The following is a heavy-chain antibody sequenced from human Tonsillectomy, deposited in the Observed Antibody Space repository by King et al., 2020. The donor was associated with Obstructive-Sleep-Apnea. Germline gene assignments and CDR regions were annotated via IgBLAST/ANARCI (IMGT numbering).Heavy chain of an antibody. J-gene: IGHJ4*02. CDR3: AMTGAVLGFCTRPSCHATFDY. D-gene: IGHD2-2*01. CDR1: GYRFTSYW. Sequence: FQLVQSGAEVKKPGESLKISCKVSGYRFTSYWIGWVRQMPGKGLEWMGIIYPGDSDTRYSPSFQGQVTIPADKSISTAYLQWSSLKASDTTRYSCAMTGAVLGFCTRPSCHATFDYWGQGTLVTVSS. CDR2: IYPGDSDT. V-gene: IGHV5-51*01.